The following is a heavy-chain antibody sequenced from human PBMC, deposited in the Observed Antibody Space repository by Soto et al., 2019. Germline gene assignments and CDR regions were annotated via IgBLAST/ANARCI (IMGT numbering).Heavy chain of an antibody. CDR3: ARYRRGLWLVGMGLIDC. J-gene: IGHJ4*02. CDR1: GFTFSSYA. V-gene: IGHV3-30-3*01. Sequence: QVQLVDSGGGVVKPGSSLRLSCEASGFTFSSYAMHWVRQAPGNGLEWAAVISYDGSKKYYADSVKGRFTISRDNSKNVLYLLMHRLRAEDTAVYYCARYRRGLWLVGMGLIDCWVQGTLVTVSS. CDR2: ISYDGSKK. D-gene: IGHD6-19*01.